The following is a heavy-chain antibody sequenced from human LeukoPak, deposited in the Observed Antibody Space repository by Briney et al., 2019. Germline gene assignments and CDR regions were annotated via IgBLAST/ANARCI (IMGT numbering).Heavy chain of an antibody. Sequence: SETLSLTCTVSGGSIRSSYYYWGWIRQPPGTGLEWIGSIYDSGSTYYNPSLKSRLTISVDTSKNHFSLKLNSVTAADTAVYDCARHYGPWGQGTLVTVSS. CDR2: IYDSGST. CDR1: GGSIRSSYYY. J-gene: IGHJ5*02. V-gene: IGHV4-39*01. CDR3: ARHYGP. D-gene: IGHD3-10*01.